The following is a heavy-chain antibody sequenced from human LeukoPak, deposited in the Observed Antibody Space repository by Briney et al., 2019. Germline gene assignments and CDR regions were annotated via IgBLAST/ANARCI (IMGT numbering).Heavy chain of an antibody. Sequence: GGSLRLSCAASGFIFSSYGMHWVRQAPGKGLEWVAFIRYDGSNKYYADSVKGRFTISRDNSKNTLYLQMNSLRAEDTAVYYCAKTDSSGYILDYWGQGTLVTVSS. CDR2: IRYDGSNK. CDR1: GFIFSSYG. J-gene: IGHJ4*02. CDR3: AKTDSSGYILDY. D-gene: IGHD3-22*01. V-gene: IGHV3-30*02.